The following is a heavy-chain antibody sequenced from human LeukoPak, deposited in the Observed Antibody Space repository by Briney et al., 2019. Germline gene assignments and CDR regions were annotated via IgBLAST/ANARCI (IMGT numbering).Heavy chain of an antibody. CDR1: GFTFSSYS. CDR2: ISSSSSYI. Sequence: GGSLRLSCAASGFTFSSYSMNWVRQAPGKGLEWVSSISSSSSYIYYADSVKGRFTISRDNAKNTLYLQMNSLRAEDTAVYYCARSPQRLANCPIDYWGQGTLVTVSS. CDR3: ARSPQRLANCPIDY. V-gene: IGHV3-21*01. D-gene: IGHD6-19*01. J-gene: IGHJ4*02.